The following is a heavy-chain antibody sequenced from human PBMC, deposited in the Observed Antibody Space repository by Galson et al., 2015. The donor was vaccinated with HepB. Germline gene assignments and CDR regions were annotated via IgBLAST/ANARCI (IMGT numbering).Heavy chain of an antibody. CDR1: GFAFSAYW. D-gene: IGHD2-8*02. V-gene: IGHV3-7*03. CDR2: INQDGSEK. Sequence: SLRLSCAASGFAFSAYWMAWLRQAPGKGLEWVANINQDGSEKLYVESVKGRFTISRDNARNSLYLQMDSLRAEDTAFYYCATVAMPGGGKYRWFDPWGQGTLVTVSS. CDR3: ATVAMPGGGKYRWFDP. J-gene: IGHJ5*02.